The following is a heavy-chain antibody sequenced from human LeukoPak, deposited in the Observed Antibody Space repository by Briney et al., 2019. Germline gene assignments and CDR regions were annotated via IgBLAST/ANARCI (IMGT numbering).Heavy chain of an antibody. D-gene: IGHD6-13*01. CDR3: ARFTAAAGTSWYFDY. V-gene: IGHV5-51*01. Sequence: GESLKISCKGSGYSFTSYWIGWVRQMPGKGLEWMGIIYPGDSDTRYSPSFQGQVTISADKSISTAYLQWSSLKASDTAMYYCARFTAAAGTSWYFDYWGQGTLVTVSS. J-gene: IGHJ4*02. CDR2: IYPGDSDT. CDR1: GYSFTSYW.